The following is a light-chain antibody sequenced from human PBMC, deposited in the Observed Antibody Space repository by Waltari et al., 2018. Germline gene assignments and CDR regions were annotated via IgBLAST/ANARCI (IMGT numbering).Light chain of an antibody. J-gene: IGKJ5*01. CDR2: RVS. V-gene: IGKV2-30*01. Sequence: DVVMTRSPLSLPVTLGQPASISCKSSKSIVSSDGKTYLYWFQQRPGQSPRRLIYRVSTRDSGVPDRFSGSGSGTDFTLKISRVEAEDVGVYYCMQGTNWLITFGQGTRLEIK. CDR3: MQGTNWLIT. CDR1: KSIVSSDGKTY.